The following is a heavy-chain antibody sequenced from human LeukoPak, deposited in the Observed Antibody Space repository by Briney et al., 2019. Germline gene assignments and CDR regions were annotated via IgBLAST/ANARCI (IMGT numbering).Heavy chain of an antibody. CDR1: GGSFSGYY. CDR3: ARDTWPDHAFDI. V-gene: IGHV4-34*01. J-gene: IGHJ3*02. D-gene: IGHD3-16*01. Sequence: PSETLSLTCAVYGGSFSGYYWSWIRQPPGKGLEWIGEINHSGSTNYNPSLKSRVTISVDTSKNQFSLKLSSVTAADTAVYYCARDTWPDHAFDIWGQGTMVTVSS. CDR2: INHSGST.